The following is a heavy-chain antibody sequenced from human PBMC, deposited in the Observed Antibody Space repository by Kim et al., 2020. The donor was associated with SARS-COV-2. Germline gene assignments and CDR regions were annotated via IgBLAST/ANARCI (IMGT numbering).Heavy chain of an antibody. D-gene: IGHD3-10*01. CDR3: ARDFYYGSGSYYRYNWFDP. J-gene: IGHJ5*02. V-gene: IGHV3-11*06. Sequence: GRFTISRDNAKNSLYLQMNSLRAEDTAVYYCARDFYYGSGSYYRYNWFDPWGQGTLVTVSS.